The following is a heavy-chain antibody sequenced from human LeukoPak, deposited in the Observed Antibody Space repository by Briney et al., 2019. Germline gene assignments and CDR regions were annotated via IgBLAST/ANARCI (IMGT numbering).Heavy chain of an antibody. Sequence: GGSLRLSCAAPGFTLSSTGMSWVRQAPGKGLEWVSGISGGNTFYADSVKGRFTISRDNSKSTLYLQMDSLRVEDTAIYYCARGTGAAAGPDRGIHWGQGTLVSVSS. D-gene: IGHD6-13*01. CDR1: GFTLSSTG. J-gene: IGHJ4*02. CDR2: ISGGNT. CDR3: ARGTGAAAGPDRGIH. V-gene: IGHV3-23*01.